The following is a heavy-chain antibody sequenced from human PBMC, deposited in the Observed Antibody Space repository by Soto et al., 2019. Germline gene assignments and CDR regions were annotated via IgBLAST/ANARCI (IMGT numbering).Heavy chain of an antibody. CDR3: ARDSLWFGARHYYFDY. Sequence: ASVKVSCKASGYTFTSYAMHWVRQAPGQRLEWMGWINAGNGNTKYSQKFQGRVTITRDTSASTAYMELSSLRSEDTAVYYCARDSLWFGARHYYFDYWGQGTLVTGSS. CDR1: GYTFTSYA. V-gene: IGHV1-3*01. J-gene: IGHJ4*02. D-gene: IGHD3-10*01. CDR2: INAGNGNT.